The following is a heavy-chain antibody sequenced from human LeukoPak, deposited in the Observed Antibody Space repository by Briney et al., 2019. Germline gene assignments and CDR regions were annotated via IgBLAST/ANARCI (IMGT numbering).Heavy chain of an antibody. V-gene: IGHV1-3*01. J-gene: IGHJ4*02. CDR1: GYTFNSYA. CDR2: INAGNGNT. D-gene: IGHD3-9*01. Sequence: ASVKVSCKASGYTFNSYAMHWVRQAPGQGLEWMGWINAGNGNTKYSQKFQGRVTITRDTSASTAYMELSSLRSEDTAVYYCARGHRLLLRYFDWPPDYWGQGTLVTVSS. CDR3: ARGHRLLLRYFDWPPDY.